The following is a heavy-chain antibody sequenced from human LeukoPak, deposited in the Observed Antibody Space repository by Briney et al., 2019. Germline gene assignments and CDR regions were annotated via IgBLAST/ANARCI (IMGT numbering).Heavy chain of an antibody. CDR2: IYTSGST. CDR1: GGSISSSSYY. J-gene: IGHJ4*02. D-gene: IGHD3-10*01. Sequence: SETLSLTCTVSGGSISSSSYYWGWIRQPAGKGLEWIGRIYTSGSTNYNPSLKSRVTISVDTSKNQFSLKLSSVTAADTAVYHCARLSRGDWGQGTLVTVSS. V-gene: IGHV4-61*02. CDR3: ARLSRGD.